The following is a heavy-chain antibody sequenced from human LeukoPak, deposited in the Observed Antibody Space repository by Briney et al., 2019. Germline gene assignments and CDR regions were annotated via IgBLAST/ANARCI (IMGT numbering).Heavy chain of an antibody. V-gene: IGHV3-30*02. CDR3: AKEVTTVTTATFDY. Sequence: PGGSLRLSCAASGFTFSSYGMHWVPQAPGKGLERVAFIRYDGSNKYYADSVKGRFTISRDNSKNTLYLQMNSLRAEDTAVYYCAKEVTTVTTATFDYWGQGTLVTVSS. CDR1: GFTFSSYG. D-gene: IGHD4-17*01. J-gene: IGHJ4*02. CDR2: IRYDGSNK.